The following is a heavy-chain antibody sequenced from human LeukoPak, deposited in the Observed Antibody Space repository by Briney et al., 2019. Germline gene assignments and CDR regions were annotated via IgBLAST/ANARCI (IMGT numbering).Heavy chain of an antibody. CDR1: GGSISSYY. CDR3: ARESGGSYYRNWFDP. D-gene: IGHD1-26*01. V-gene: IGHV4-59*12. J-gene: IGHJ5*02. Sequence: SETLSLTCTVSGGSISSYYWSWIRQPPGKGLEWIGYIYYSGSTNYNPSLKSRVTISVDTSKNQFSLKLSSVTAADTAVYYCARESGGSYYRNWFDPWGQGTLVTVSS. CDR2: IYYSGST.